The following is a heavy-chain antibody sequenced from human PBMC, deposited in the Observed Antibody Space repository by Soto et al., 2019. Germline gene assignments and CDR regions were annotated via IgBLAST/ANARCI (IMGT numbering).Heavy chain of an antibody. J-gene: IGHJ6*02. D-gene: IGHD3-9*01. CDR1: GYSFTSYW. Sequence: PGESLKISCKGSGYSFTSYWISWVRQMPGKGLEWMGRIDPSDSYTNYSPSFQGHVTISADKSISTAYLQWSSLKASDTAMYYCASLGLEYDILTGPPCYYYGMDVWGQGTTVTVSS. V-gene: IGHV5-10-1*01. CDR3: ASLGLEYDILTGPPCYYYGMDV. CDR2: IDPSDSYT.